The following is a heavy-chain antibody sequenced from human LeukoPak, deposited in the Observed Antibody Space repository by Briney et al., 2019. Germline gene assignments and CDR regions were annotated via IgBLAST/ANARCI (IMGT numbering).Heavy chain of an antibody. CDR1: GFTVSDYW. Sequence: GGSLRLSCAASGFTVSDYWMTWVRQAPGKGLEWVAHVKQDGSEKYYVDSVKGRFTISRDNAKNSLSLQMNSLRAEDTAMYYCARHVTLRSSGPDRYRFDAFEIWGQGTMVTVSA. CDR3: ARHVTLRSSGPDRYRFDAFEI. D-gene: IGHD3-16*02. V-gene: IGHV3-7*01. CDR2: VKQDGSEK. J-gene: IGHJ3*02.